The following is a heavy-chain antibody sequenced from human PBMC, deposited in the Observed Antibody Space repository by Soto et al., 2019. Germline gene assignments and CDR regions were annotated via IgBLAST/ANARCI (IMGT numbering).Heavy chain of an antibody. CDR3: AKGSGSGTLYGMDV. Sequence: QVQLVESGGGVVQLGRSLRLSCAASGFTFSYSAMHWVRQAPGKGLEWVAVVSYDESEKFYADSVKGRFTISRDNSKKTLYLQMNSLRAEDTALYYCAKGSGSGTLYGMDVWGQGTTVTVSS. V-gene: IGHV3-30*18. CDR1: GFTFSYSA. D-gene: IGHD3-10*01. J-gene: IGHJ6*02. CDR2: VSYDESEK.